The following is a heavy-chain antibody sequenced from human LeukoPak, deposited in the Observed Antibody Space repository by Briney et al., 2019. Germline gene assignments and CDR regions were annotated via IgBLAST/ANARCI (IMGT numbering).Heavy chain of an antibody. CDR3: AKDQGPGERWYSSSWYASWFDP. Sequence: GGSLRLSCAASGFTVSSNYMSWVRQAPGKGLEWVSVIYSGGSTYYADSVKGRFTISRDNSKSTLYLQMNSLRAEDTAVYYCAKDQGPGERWYSSSWYASWFDPWGQGTLVTVSS. CDR1: GFTVSSNY. V-gene: IGHV3-53*01. J-gene: IGHJ5*02. D-gene: IGHD6-13*01. CDR2: IYSGGST.